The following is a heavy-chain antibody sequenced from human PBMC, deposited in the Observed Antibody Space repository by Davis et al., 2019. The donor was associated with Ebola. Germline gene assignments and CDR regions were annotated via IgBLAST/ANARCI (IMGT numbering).Heavy chain of an antibody. J-gene: IGHJ6*03. CDR2: IIPIFGKA. V-gene: IGHV1-69*13. Sequence: SVKVSCKASGGTFSSYAISWVRQAPGQGLEWMGGIIPIFGKANYAQKFQGRVTITADESTSTAYMELSSLRSEDTAVYYCARGPITMIVVGYYYMDVWGKGTTVTVSS. CDR3: ARGPITMIVVGYYYMDV. D-gene: IGHD3-22*01. CDR1: GGTFSSYA.